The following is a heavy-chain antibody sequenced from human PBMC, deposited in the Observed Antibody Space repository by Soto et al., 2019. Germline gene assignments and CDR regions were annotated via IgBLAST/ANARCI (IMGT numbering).Heavy chain of an antibody. V-gene: IGHV4-59*01. Sequence: SDTLSLTCTVSGGSISSYYWSWIRQPPGKGLEWIGYIYYSGSTNYNPSLKSRVTISVDTSKNQFSLKLSSVTAADTAVYYCAGTDYDYIWGSYRYKNFDYWGQGTLVTVSS. CDR1: GGSISSYY. J-gene: IGHJ4*02. CDR3: AGTDYDYIWGSYRYKNFDY. CDR2: IYYSGST. D-gene: IGHD3-16*02.